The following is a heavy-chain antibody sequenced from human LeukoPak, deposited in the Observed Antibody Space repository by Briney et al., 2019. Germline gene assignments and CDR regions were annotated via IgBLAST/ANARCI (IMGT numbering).Heavy chain of an antibody. J-gene: IGHJ4*02. CDR3: ARWSGTRSDY. CDR1: GGSISSYY. CDR2: IYYSGST. V-gene: IGHV4-59*01. D-gene: IGHD1-7*01. Sequence: SETLSLTCTVSGGSISSYYWSWIRQPPGKGLEWIGYIYYSGSTNYNPPLKSRVTISVDTSKNQFSLKLSSVTAADTAVYYCARWSGTRSDYWGQGTLVTVSS.